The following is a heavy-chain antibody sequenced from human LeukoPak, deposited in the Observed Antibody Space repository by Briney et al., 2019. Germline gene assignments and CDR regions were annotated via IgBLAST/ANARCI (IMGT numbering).Heavy chain of an antibody. J-gene: IGHJ3*02. D-gene: IGHD3-22*01. Sequence: PGGSLRLSCAASGFTFSSYSMNWVRQAPGKGLEWVSYISGSSSTISYADSVKGRFTISRVNAKNSLYLQMNSLRDEDTAVYYCARELYYYDSSGYLIRASDIWGQGTMVTVSS. CDR1: GFTFSSYS. V-gene: IGHV3-48*02. CDR3: ARELYYYDSSGYLIRASDI. CDR2: ISGSSSTI.